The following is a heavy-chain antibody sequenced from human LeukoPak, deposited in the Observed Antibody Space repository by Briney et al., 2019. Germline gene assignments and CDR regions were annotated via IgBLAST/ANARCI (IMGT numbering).Heavy chain of an antibody. CDR1: GFTFSSYG. CDR2: INSNSGNT. Sequence: GGSLRLSGAASGFTFSSYGMSWGRQAPGKGLEWVSVINSNSGNTFYADSVKGRFTISRDNSKNTLYLQMNSLRAEDTAVYYCAKGGYSYGYFDYWGQGILVTVSS. J-gene: IGHJ4*02. D-gene: IGHD5-18*01. CDR3: AKGGYSYGYFDY. V-gene: IGHV3-23*01.